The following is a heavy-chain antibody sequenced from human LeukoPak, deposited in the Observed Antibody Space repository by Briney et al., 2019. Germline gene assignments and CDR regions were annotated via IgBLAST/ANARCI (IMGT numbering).Heavy chain of an antibody. CDR2: LYYSGST. CDR1: GGSFSGYY. CDR3: ARRIYGSGYVDI. Sequence: SETLSLTCAVYGGSFSGYYWSWIRQHPGKGLEWIGYLYYSGSTYYNPSLKSRVTISVDTSKNQFSLKLSSVTAADTAVYYCARRIYGSGYVDIWGQGTMVTVSS. J-gene: IGHJ3*02. D-gene: IGHD3-10*01. V-gene: IGHV4-31*11.